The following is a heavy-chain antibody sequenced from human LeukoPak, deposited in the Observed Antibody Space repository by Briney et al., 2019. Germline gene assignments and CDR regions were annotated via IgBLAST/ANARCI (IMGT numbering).Heavy chain of an antibody. V-gene: IGHV6-1*01. CDR2: TYYRSTWYN. CDR1: GDSVSSNSVT. J-gene: IGHJ3*02. D-gene: IGHD1-26*01. CDR3: ARREIVGATTAFDI. Sequence: SQTLSLTCAISGDSVSSNSVTWNWIRQSPSRGLEWLGRTYYRSTWYNDYAVSVRGRITVNPVTSKNQFSLHLNSVTPEDTAVYYCARREIVGATTAFDIWGQGTMVTVSS.